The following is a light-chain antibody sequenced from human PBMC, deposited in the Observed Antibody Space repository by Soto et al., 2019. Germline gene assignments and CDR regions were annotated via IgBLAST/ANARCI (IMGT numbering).Light chain of an antibody. CDR2: SNT. V-gene: IGLV1-40*01. CDR3: QSYESGWGV. CDR1: NSNIGAGYD. J-gene: IGLJ3*02. Sequence: QSVLTQPPSVSGAPGQRVTISCTGSNSNIGAGYDVHLYQQYPGTAPKLLIYSNTNRPSGVPDRFSASKSGTSASLAITGLQAEDEAYYYFQSYESGWGVFGGGTQLTVL.